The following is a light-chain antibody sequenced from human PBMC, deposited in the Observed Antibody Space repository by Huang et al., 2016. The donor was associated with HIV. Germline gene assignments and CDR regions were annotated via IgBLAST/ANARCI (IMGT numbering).Light chain of an antibody. J-gene: IGKJ4*01. Sequence: DIQMTQSPSTLSSSIGDRVTITCRASHNIGIWLAWYQQKPGEAPKLLIHKASSLYDGVPSRFSGSGSGTELTLTISDLQPDDFATYYCQQCSNYPLTFGGGTKVEI. CDR3: QQCSNYPLT. CDR1: HNIGIW. V-gene: IGKV1-5*03. CDR2: KAS.